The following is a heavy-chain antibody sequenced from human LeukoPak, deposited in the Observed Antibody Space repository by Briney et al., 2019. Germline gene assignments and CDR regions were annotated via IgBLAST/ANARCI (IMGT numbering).Heavy chain of an antibody. Sequence: ASVKVSCKASGYTFTGYYMHWVRQAPGQGLEWMGRINPNSGGTNYAQKFQGRVTMTRDTSISTDYMELSRLRSDDTAVYHCARTYYYDSSGYYYVRTQNGGGFDPWGQGTLVTVSS. CDR3: ARTYYYDSSGYYYVRTQNGGGFDP. D-gene: IGHD3-22*01. V-gene: IGHV1-2*06. CDR1: GYTFTGYY. J-gene: IGHJ5*02. CDR2: INPNSGGT.